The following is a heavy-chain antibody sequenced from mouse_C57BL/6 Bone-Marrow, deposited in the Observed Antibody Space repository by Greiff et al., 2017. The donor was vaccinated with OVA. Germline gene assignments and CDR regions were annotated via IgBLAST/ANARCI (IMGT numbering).Heavy chain of an antibody. CDR1: GYTFTSYW. CDR3: ARELTGLYYYAMDY. J-gene: IGHJ4*01. CDR2: IDPSDSYT. V-gene: IGHV1-69*01. D-gene: IGHD4-1*01. Sequence: QLQQPGAELVMPGASVKLSCKASGYTFTSYWMHWVKQRPGQGLEWIGEIDPSDSYTNYNQKFKGKSTLTVDKSSSTAYMQLSSLTSEDSAVYYCARELTGLYYYAMDYWGQGTSVTVSS.